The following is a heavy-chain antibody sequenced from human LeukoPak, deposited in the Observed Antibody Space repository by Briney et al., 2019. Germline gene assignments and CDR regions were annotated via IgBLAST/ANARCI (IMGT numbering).Heavy chain of an antibody. J-gene: IGHJ4*02. D-gene: IGHD3-22*01. CDR3: ASSLTYYYDSSGYNPEIDY. Sequence: GGSLRLSCAASGFTFSDYYMSWIRQAPGKGLEWVSYISSSGSTIYYADSVKGRFTISRDNAKNSLYLQMNSLRAEDTAVYYCASSLTYYYDSSGYNPEIDYWGQGTLVTASS. CDR1: GFTFSDYY. CDR2: ISSSGSTI. V-gene: IGHV3-11*01.